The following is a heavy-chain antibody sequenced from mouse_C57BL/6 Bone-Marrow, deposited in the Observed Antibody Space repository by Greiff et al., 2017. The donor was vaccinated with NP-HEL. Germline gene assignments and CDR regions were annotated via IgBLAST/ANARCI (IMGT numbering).Heavy chain of an antibody. V-gene: IGHV1-59*01. J-gene: IGHJ3*01. Sequence: QVQLQQPGAELVRPGTSVKLSCKASGYTFTSYCMHWVKQRPGQGLEWIGVIDPSDSYTISNQKFKGKATLTVDPSSSTAYMQLSSLTSEDAAVYYCTRNTTAQATSLAYWGQGTLVTVSA. CDR1: GYTFTSYC. D-gene: IGHD3-2*02. CDR3: TRNTTAQATSLAY. CDR2: IDPSDSYT.